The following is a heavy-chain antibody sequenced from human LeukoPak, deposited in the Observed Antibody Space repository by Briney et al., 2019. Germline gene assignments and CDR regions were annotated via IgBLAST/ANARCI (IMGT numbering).Heavy chain of an antibody. CDR2: ISGSGGST. CDR3: AWKDTTMVYFDY. J-gene: IGHJ4*02. D-gene: IGHD5-18*01. Sequence: GGSLRLSCVVSGFTFSDYAMSWVRQAPGKGLEWVSGISGSGGSTYYADSVKGCFTISRDNSENTLYLEMDSLRAEDTAIYYCAWKDTTMVYFDYWGQGTLVTVSS. CDR1: GFTFSDYA. V-gene: IGHV3-23*01.